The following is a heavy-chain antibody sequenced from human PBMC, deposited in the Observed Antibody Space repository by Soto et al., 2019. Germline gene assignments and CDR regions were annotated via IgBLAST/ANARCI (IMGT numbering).Heavy chain of an antibody. D-gene: IGHD6-13*01. Sequence: SETLSLTCTVSGGSISSSTYYWGWLRQPPGKGLEWIASIYYSGRTHYNPSLESRVTISVDTSKNQFSLRLSSVTAADTAVYYCARHSSGSSSSWQPVWAQGTMVPVS. CDR3: ARHSSGSSSSWQPV. CDR2: IYYSGRT. CDR1: GGSISSSTYY. V-gene: IGHV4-39*01. J-gene: IGHJ3*01.